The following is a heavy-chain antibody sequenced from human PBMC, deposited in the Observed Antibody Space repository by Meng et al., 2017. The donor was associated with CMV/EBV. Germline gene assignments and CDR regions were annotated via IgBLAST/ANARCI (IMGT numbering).Heavy chain of an antibody. D-gene: IGHD3-16*01. V-gene: IGHV3-30*02. CDR2: IRHDGTTK. CDR3: AKDLLLFGGANAYFDH. Sequence: GESLKISCAASGFTFDNYGMHWVRQTPGKGLEWVAFIRHDGTTKFYGDSVKGRFTISRDNSKNTVYLQMHSLRPEETAIYYCAKDLLLFGGANAYFDHWGQGTLVTVSS. CDR1: GFTFDNYG. J-gene: IGHJ4*02.